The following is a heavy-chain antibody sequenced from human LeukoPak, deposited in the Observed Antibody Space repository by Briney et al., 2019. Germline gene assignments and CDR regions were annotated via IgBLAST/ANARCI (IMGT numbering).Heavy chain of an antibody. Sequence: GGSLRLSCAVSGFTFSSHAMTWVRQAPGKGLEWVSGISGSGGATYYADSVKGQFTISRDNSKNTLYLQMKSLRADDTAVYYCAKSRYSSGWYYLDQWGQGTLVTVTS. CDR2: ISGSGGAT. J-gene: IGHJ4*02. D-gene: IGHD6-19*01. V-gene: IGHV3-23*01. CDR1: GFTFSSHA. CDR3: AKSRYSSGWYYLDQ.